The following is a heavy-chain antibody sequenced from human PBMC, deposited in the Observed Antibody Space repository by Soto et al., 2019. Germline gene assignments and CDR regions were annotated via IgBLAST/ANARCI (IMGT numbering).Heavy chain of an antibody. J-gene: IGHJ5*02. CDR2: ISYDGSNK. Sequence: QVQLVESGGGVVQPGRSLRLSCAASGFTFSSYAMHWVRQAPGKGLEWVAVISYDGSNKYYADSVKGRFTISRDNSKNSLFLQMDSLGAEDTAVYYCARDRVFGVVIIGCWFVPWGQGTLVTVSS. CDR1: GFTFSSYA. D-gene: IGHD3-3*01. CDR3: ARDRVFGVVIIGCWFVP. V-gene: IGHV3-30-3*01.